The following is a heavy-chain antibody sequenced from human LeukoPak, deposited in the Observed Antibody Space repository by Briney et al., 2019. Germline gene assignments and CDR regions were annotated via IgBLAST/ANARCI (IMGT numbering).Heavy chain of an antibody. V-gene: IGHV3-7*01. Sequence: GGSLRLSCAASGFTFSSYWMSWVRQAPGKGLEWVASIDQDGSDKFSVGSVKGRFTISRDNARNSLYLQMSSLTSEDTAVYFCARASLGWFDPWGQGTLVTVSS. CDR2: IDQDGSDK. CDR1: GFTFSSYW. CDR3: ARASLGWFDP. J-gene: IGHJ5*02. D-gene: IGHD7-27*01.